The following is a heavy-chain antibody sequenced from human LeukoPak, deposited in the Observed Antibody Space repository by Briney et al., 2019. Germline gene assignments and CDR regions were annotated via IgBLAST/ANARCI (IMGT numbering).Heavy chain of an antibody. J-gene: IGHJ4*02. CDR1: GGSISSGGYS. Sequence: SQTLSLTCAVSGGSISSGGYSWSWLRQPPGKALEWIGYIYYTGNTYYNPSLEGRVTISVDTSKNHFSVKLSSVTAADTAVYYCARSQNYYGSGDYWSQGTLVTVSS. V-gene: IGHV4-30-4*07. CDR3: ARSQNYYGSGDY. D-gene: IGHD3-10*01. CDR2: IYYTGNT.